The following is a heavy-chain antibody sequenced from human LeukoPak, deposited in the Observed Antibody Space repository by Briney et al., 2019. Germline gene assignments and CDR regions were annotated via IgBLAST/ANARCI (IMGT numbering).Heavy chain of an antibody. J-gene: IGHJ4*02. D-gene: IGHD3-10*01. CDR1: GFTFSSYW. V-gene: IGHV3-7*01. CDR2: IKQDGSEK. CDR3: AREDSYYYGSGSYPFDY. Sequence: GGSLRLSCAASGFTFSSYWMSWVRQAPGKGLEWVVNIKQDGSEKYYVDSVKGRFTISRDNAKNSLYLQMNSLRAEDTAVYYCAREDSYYYGSGSYPFDYWGQGTLVTVSS.